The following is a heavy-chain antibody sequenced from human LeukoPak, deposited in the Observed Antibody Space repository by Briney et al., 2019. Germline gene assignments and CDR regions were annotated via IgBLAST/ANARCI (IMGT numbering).Heavy chain of an antibody. V-gene: IGHV3-30*02. CDR2: IWYGGSNK. J-gene: IGHJ6*02. CDR3: AKASSTTNPYYGMDI. D-gene: IGHD2/OR15-2a*01. Sequence: GGSLRLSCGTSGFTFSSYGMHWVRQAPGKGLEWVAVIWYGGSNKYYADSVKGRFTISRDNSKNTLYLQMGSLRAEDMAVYHCAKASSTTNPYYGMDIWGPGTTVTVSS. CDR1: GFTFSSYG.